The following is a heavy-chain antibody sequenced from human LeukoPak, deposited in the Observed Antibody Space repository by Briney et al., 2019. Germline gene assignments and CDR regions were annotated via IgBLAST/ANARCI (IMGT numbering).Heavy chain of an antibody. J-gene: IGHJ3*02. CDR3: ARVWELRPLRDLAFDI. Sequence: SQTLSLTCTVSGGSISSGSYYWSWIRQPPGKGLEWIGYIYYSGSTNYNPSLKSRVTISVDTSKNQFSLKLSSVTAADTAVYYCARVWELRPLRDLAFDIWGQGTMVTVSS. CDR2: IYYSGST. D-gene: IGHD1-7*01. CDR1: GGSISSGSYY. V-gene: IGHV4-61*01.